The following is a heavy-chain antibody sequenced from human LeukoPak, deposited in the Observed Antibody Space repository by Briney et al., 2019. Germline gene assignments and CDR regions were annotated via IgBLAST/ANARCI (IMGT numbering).Heavy chain of an antibody. J-gene: IGHJ5*02. V-gene: IGHV4-61*01. CDR2: IYFNGRT. CDR1: GGSISDSIVSHY. Sequence: SETLSLTCSVSGGSISDSIVSHYWSWIRQPPGKGLEWIGYIYFNGRTNYSPSLKSRFTLSVDTSKNQLSMKLISVTAADTAVYYCARTARSRDRFDPWGQGSLVTVSS. CDR3: ARTARSRDRFDP. D-gene: IGHD2-21*02.